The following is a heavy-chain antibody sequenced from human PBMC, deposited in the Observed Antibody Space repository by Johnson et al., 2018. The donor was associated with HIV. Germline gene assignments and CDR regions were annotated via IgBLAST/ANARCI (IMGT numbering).Heavy chain of an antibody. D-gene: IGHD3-22*01. CDR3: AKEQSVVVIGIGAFDI. V-gene: IGHV3-30*02. J-gene: IGHJ3*02. Sequence: LLVESGGGVVQPGRSLRLSCAASGFSFSSYAMHWVRQSPGKGLEWVAFIRYDGSNKYYADSVKGRFTISRDNSKNTLYLQMNSLRAEDTAVYYCAKEQSVVVIGIGAFDIWGQGTMVTVSS. CDR1: GFSFSSYA. CDR2: IRYDGSNK.